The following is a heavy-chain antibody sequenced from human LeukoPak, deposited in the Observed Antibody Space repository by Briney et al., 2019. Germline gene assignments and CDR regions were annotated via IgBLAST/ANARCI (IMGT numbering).Heavy chain of an antibody. J-gene: IGHJ4*02. CDR2: IIPIFGTA. CDR3: ARSSVAATHYFDY. Sequence: ASVKVSCKASGGTFSSYAISWVRQAPGQGLEWMGGIIPIFGTANYAQKFQGRVTITADESTSTAYMELRSLRSDDTAVYYCARSSVAATHYFDYWGQGTLVTVSS. CDR1: GGTFSSYA. V-gene: IGHV1-69*01. D-gene: IGHD2-15*01.